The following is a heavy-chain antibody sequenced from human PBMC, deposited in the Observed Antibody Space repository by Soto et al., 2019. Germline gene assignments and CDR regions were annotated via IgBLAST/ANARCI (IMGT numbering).Heavy chain of an antibody. CDR3: GRSRAGPVDY. CDR2: ISSSSSYI. CDR1: GLTLSSYS. D-gene: IGHD6-19*01. V-gene: IGHV3-21*01. J-gene: IGHJ4*02. Sequence: GGSLRLSCAAPGLTLSSYSMNWVRQAPGKGLEWVSSISSSSSYINYADSVRGRFTISRDNAKNSLYLQMNSLRVEDTAVYYCGRSRAGPVDYWGQGILVTVYS.